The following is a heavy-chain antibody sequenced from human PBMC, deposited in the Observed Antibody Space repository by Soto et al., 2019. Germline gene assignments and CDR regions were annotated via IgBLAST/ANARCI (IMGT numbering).Heavy chain of an antibody. CDR2: IDYSGST. CDR1: GGSISSGGYY. CDR3: ARVYGDYVLIGRWYFVL. Sequence: QVQLQESGPGLVKPSQTLSLTCTVSGGSISSGGYYWSWIRQHPGKGLEWIGYIDYSGSTYYNPSLKRRVTISVDTSKNQFSLKLSSVTAADTAVYYCARVYGDYVLIGRWYFVLWGRGTLVNVSS. J-gene: IGHJ2*01. V-gene: IGHV4-31*03. D-gene: IGHD4-17*01.